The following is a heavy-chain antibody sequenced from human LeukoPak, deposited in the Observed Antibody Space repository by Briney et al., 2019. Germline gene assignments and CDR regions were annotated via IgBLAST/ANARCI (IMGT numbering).Heavy chain of an antibody. J-gene: IGHJ2*01. CDR3: ASGSVIGWYFDL. V-gene: IGHV3-11*01. D-gene: IGHD2/OR15-2a*01. CDR2: ISSSGSTI. CDR1: GFTFSDYY. Sequence: GSLLLSCAASGFTFSDYYMSWIRQAPGKGLEGVSYISSSGSTIYYADSVKGRFTISRDNAKNSLYLQMNSLRAEDTAVYYCASGSVIGWYFDLWGRGTLVTVSS.